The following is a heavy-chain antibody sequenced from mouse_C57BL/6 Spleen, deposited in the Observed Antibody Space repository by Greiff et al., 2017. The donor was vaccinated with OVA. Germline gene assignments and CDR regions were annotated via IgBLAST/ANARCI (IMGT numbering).Heavy chain of an antibody. J-gene: IGHJ4*01. CDR1: GYTFTSYW. D-gene: IGHD2-4*01. CDR3: ARDGVYDYDEGYAMDY. CDR2: IDPSDSET. Sequence: QVQLKQPGAELVRPGSSVKLSCKASGYTFTSYWMHWVKQRPIQGLEWIGNIDPSDSETHYNQKFKDKATLTVDKSSSTAYMQLSSLTSEDSAVYYCARDGVYDYDEGYAMDYWGQGTSVTVSS. V-gene: IGHV1-52*01.